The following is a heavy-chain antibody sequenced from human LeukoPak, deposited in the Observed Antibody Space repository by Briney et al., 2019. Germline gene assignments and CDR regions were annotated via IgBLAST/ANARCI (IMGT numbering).Heavy chain of an antibody. V-gene: IGHV1-46*03. CDR1: GYTFTSYY. D-gene: IGHD5-18*01. Sequence: ASVKVSRKASGYTFTSYYMHWVRQAPGQRLEWMGIINPSGGSTSYAQKFQGRVTMTRDTSTSTVCMELSSLRSEDTAVYYCARGPINSSGYYYMDVWGKGTTVTVSS. CDR3: ARGPINSSGYYYMDV. J-gene: IGHJ6*03. CDR2: INPSGGST.